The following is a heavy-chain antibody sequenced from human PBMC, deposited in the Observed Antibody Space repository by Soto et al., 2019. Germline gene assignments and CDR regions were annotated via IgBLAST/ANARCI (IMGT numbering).Heavy chain of an antibody. CDR1: GFTFSNYG. Sequence: QVQLVESGGGVVQPGRSLRLSCAASGFTFSNYGMHWVRQAPGKGLEWVAVIWYDGSNKYYADSVKGRFTISRDNSKNTLYLQMNSLRAEDTAVYYCARARPLRRSDWFDPWGQGTLVTVSS. J-gene: IGHJ5*02. V-gene: IGHV3-33*01. CDR3: ARARPLRRSDWFDP. CDR2: IWYDGSNK.